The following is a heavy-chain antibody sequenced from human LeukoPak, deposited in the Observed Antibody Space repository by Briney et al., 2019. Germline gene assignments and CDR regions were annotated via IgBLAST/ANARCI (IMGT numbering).Heavy chain of an antibody. D-gene: IGHD2-2*01. J-gene: IGHJ1*01. CDR2: INSDGSST. CDR3: ASLVDFQH. CDR1: GFTFSWHG. Sequence: GGTLRLSCAASGFTFSWHGMSWVRQAPGKGLVWVSRINSDGSSTSYADSVKGRFTISRDNAKNTLYLQMNSLRAEDTAVYYCASLVDFQHWGQGTLVTVSS. V-gene: IGHV3-74*01.